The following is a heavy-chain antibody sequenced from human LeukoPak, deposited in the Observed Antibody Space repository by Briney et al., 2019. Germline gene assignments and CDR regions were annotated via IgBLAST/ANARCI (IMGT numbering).Heavy chain of an antibody. V-gene: IGHV3-53*01. CDR2: IYSGGAT. J-gene: IGHJ4*02. D-gene: IGHD5-24*01. CDR3: AGRTDFVITY. CDR1: GFIVSTNY. Sequence: GGSLRLSCAASGFIVSTNYVTWVRQASGKGLEWVSGIYSGGATYYADSVKGRFTISRDNSQNTLYLQMNSLRAEDTAVYYCAGRTDFVITYWGQGTLVTVSS.